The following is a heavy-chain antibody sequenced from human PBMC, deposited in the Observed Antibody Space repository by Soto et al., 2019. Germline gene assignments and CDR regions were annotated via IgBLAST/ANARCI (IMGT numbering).Heavy chain of an antibody. Sequence: GGSLRLSCAASGFTFSSYGMHWVRQAPGKGLEWVAVISYDGSNKYYADSVKGRLTISRDNSKNTLYLQMNSLRAEDTAVYYCAKVDNWNDANAFDIWGQGTMVTVSS. CDR2: ISYDGSNK. D-gene: IGHD1-1*01. J-gene: IGHJ3*02. V-gene: IGHV3-30*18. CDR1: GFTFSSYG. CDR3: AKVDNWNDANAFDI.